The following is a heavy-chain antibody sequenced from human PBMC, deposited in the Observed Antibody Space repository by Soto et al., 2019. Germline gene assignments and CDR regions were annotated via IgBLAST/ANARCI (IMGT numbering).Heavy chain of an antibody. CDR2: ISGSGGST. Sequence: EVRLLESGGGLVQPGGSLRLSCAASGFTFSSYAMSWVRQAPGKGLEWVSAISGSGGSTYYADSVKGRFTISRDNSKNTLYLQMNSLRAEDTAVYYCAKDWGYGDYPAHLNYWGQGTLVTVSS. CDR3: AKDWGYGDYPAHLNY. CDR1: GFTFSSYA. D-gene: IGHD4-17*01. J-gene: IGHJ4*02. V-gene: IGHV3-23*01.